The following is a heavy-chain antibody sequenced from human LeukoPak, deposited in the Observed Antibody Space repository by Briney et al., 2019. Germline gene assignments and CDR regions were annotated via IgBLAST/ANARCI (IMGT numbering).Heavy chain of an antibody. V-gene: IGHV1-69*13. D-gene: IGHD3-3*01. J-gene: IGHJ2*01. Sequence: ASVKVSCNASGGTFSSYAISWVRQAPGQGLEWMGGIIPIFGTANYAQKFQGRVTITADESTSTAYMELSSLRSEDTAVYYCASGLRFLEWLCFDLWGRGTLVTVSS. CDR2: IIPIFGTA. CDR1: GGTFSSYA. CDR3: ASGLRFLEWLCFDL.